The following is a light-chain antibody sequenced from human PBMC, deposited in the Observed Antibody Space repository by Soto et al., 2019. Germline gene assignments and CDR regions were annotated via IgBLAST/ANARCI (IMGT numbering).Light chain of an antibody. J-gene: IGKJ1*01. CDR2: GAS. CDR1: QSVSSSY. CDR3: PQYGSSPPT. Sequence: EIVLTQSPGTLSLSPGERATLYCRASQSVSSSYLAWYQQKPGQAPRLLIYGASSRATGIPDRFSGSGSGTDFTLTISRLEPEDFAVYYCPQYGSSPPTFGQGTKVDIK. V-gene: IGKV3-20*01.